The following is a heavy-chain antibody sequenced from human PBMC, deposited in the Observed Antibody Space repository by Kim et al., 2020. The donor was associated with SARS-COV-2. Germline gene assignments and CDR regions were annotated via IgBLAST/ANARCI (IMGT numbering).Heavy chain of an antibody. J-gene: IGHJ4*02. CDR2: ISGSGSRT. CDR1: GFTFSNYA. Sequence: GGSLRLFCAASGFTFSNYAMSWVRQAPGKGLEWVSAISGSGSRTYSADSVEGRFTISRDNSKSTMYLQMNSLTAEDTAVYYCAKARAVTTVASLDYWGQGTLVTVSS. D-gene: IGHD4-17*01. V-gene: IGHV3-23*01. CDR3: AKARAVTTVASLDY.